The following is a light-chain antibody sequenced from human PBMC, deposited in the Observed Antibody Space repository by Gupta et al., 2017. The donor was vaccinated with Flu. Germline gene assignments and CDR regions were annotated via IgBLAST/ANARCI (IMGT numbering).Light chain of an antibody. CDR1: QSISSW. Sequence: GDRVTITCRASQSISSWLAWYQQKPGKAPKLLIYKASSLESGVPSRFSGSGSGTEFTLTISSLQPDDFATYYCRQYNSYPFTFGPGTKVDIK. CDR3: RQYNSYPFT. J-gene: IGKJ3*01. CDR2: KAS. V-gene: IGKV1-5*03.